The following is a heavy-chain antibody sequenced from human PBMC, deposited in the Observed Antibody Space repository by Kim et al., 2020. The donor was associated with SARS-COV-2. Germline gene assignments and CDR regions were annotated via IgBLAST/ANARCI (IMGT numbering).Heavy chain of an antibody. V-gene: IGHV3-21*01. Sequence: GGSLRLSCAASGFTFSSYSMNWVRQAPGKVLEWVSSISSSSSYIYYADSVKGRFTISRDNAKNSLYLQMNSLRAEDTAVYYCARDLYDYVWGSYRYTSPFDIWGQGTMVTVSS. CDR3: ARDLYDYVWGSYRYTSPFDI. D-gene: IGHD3-16*02. J-gene: IGHJ3*02. CDR2: ISSSSSYI. CDR1: GFTFSSYS.